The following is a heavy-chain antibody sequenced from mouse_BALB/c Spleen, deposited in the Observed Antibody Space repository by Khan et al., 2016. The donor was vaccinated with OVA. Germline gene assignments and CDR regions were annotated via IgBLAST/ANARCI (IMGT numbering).Heavy chain of an antibody. CDR3: ARNREPDYFDY. J-gene: IGHJ2*01. CDR1: GFSLTNYG. V-gene: IGHV2-9*02. CDR2: IWAGGST. Sequence: VQLQESGPGLVAPSQSLSITCTVSGFSLTNYGVHWVRQPPGKGLEWLGVIWAGGSTNYYSALMSRLSISKDNSKSQVFLKMNSLQTDDTAMYFCARNREPDYFDYWGQGTTLTVSS.